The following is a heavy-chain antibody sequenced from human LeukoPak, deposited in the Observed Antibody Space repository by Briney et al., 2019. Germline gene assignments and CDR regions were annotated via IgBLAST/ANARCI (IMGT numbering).Heavy chain of an antibody. D-gene: IGHD3-10*01. V-gene: IGHV4-4*07. Sequence: SETLSLTCTVSGGSISSYYWSWIRQPAGRGLEWIGRIYTSGSTNYNPSLKSRVTISVDKSKNQFSLKLSSVTAADTAVYYCARFKPPVIFAGPGYFDYWGQGTLVTVSS. CDR2: IYTSGST. CDR3: ARFKPPVIFAGPGYFDY. CDR1: GGSISSYY. J-gene: IGHJ4*02.